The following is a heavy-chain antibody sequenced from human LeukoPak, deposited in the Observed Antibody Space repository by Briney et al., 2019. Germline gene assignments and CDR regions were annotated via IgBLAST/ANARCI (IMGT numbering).Heavy chain of an antibody. V-gene: IGHV4-30-4*01. CDR2: IYYSGST. J-gene: IGHJ6*02. D-gene: IGHD2-2*01. CDR1: GGSISSGDYY. CDR3: AREHCSSTSCYSDYYYYYGMDV. Sequence: TSETLSLTCTVSGGSISSGDYYWSWIRQPPGKGLEWIGYIYYSGSTYYNPSLKSRATISVDTSKNQFSLKLSSVTAADTAVYYCAREHCSSTSCYSDYYYYYGMDVWGQGTTVTVSS.